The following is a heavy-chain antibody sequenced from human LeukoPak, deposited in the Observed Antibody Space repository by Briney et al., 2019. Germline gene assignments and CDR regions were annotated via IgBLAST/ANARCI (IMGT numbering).Heavy chain of an antibody. CDR2: IYTSGST. J-gene: IGHJ6*03. CDR3: ASSGYYYGSGNLLVGYYYYMDV. CDR1: GGSISSGSYY. Sequence: SQTLSLTCTVSGGSISSGSYYWSWIRQPAGKGLEWIGRIYTSGSTNYNPSLKSRVTISVDTSKNQFSLKLSSVTAANTAVYYCASSGYYYGSGNLLVGYYYYMDVWGKGTTVTISS. V-gene: IGHV4-61*02. D-gene: IGHD3-10*01.